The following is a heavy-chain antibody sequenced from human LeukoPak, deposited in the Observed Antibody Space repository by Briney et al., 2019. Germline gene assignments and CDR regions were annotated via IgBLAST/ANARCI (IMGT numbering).Heavy chain of an antibody. D-gene: IGHD6-19*01. V-gene: IGHV3-11*04. Sequence: PGGSLRLSCAASGFTFSDSYMSWIRQAPGKGLEWVSYISSSGSTIYYADSVKGRFTISRDNAKNSLYLQMNSLRAEDTAVYYCARDISGSGWYYYYYYGMDVWGQGTTVTVSS. CDR2: ISSSGSTI. CDR1: GFTFSDSY. CDR3: ARDISGSGWYYYYYYGMDV. J-gene: IGHJ6*02.